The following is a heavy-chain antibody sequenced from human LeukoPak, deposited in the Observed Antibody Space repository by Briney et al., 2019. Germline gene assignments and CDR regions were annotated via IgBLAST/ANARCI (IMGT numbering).Heavy chain of an antibody. Sequence: GGSLRLSCAASGFTFSSYAMHWVRQAPGKGLEWVAVISYDGSNKYYADSVKGRFTISRDNSKNTLYLQMNSLRAEDTAVYYCARAPWDSSSRPDYWGQGTLVTVSS. V-gene: IGHV3-30-3*01. CDR3: ARAPWDSSSRPDY. D-gene: IGHD6-13*01. CDR1: GFTFSSYA. CDR2: ISYDGSNK. J-gene: IGHJ4*02.